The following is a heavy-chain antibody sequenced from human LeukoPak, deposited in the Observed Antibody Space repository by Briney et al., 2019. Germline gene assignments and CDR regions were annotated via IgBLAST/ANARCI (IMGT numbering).Heavy chain of an antibody. CDR3: ARDSPGYLAYDS. J-gene: IGHJ4*02. CDR1: GFSFSIYA. CDR2: ISGSGGST. D-gene: IGHD1-1*01. V-gene: IGHV3-23*01. Sequence: GGSLRLSCAASGFSFSIYAMSWVRQAPGKGLEWVSGISGSGGSTNYADSVKGRFTISRDNSKNTLYLQMNSLRAEDTAVYYCARDSPGYLAYDSWGQGTLVTVSS.